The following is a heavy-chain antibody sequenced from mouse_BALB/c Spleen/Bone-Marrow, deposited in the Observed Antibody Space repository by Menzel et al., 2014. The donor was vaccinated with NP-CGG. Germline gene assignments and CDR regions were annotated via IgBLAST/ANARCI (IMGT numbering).Heavy chain of an antibody. D-gene: IGHD1-1*01. CDR3: ARLDYYCYLNY. J-gene: IGHJ2*01. CDR2: INPDSSTI. V-gene: IGHV4-1*02. CDR1: GFDFSSYW. Sequence: EVNVVESGGGLVQPGGSLKLSCAASGFDFSSYWMSWVRQAPGKGLEWIGEINPDSSTINYTPSLKDKFIISRDNAKNTLFLRVNKVRSEVTAFYYSARLDYYCYLNYWGQGTTLTVSS.